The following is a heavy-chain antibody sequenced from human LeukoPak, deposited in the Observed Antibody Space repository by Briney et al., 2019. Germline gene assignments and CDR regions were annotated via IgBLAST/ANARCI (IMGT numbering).Heavy chain of an antibody. V-gene: IGHV3-48*03. CDR1: GFTFSSYE. J-gene: IGHJ4*02. Sequence: RPGGSLGLSCAASGFTFSSYEMIWVRQAPGKGLEWVSYISSSGTSISYADFVKGRFTISRDNAQKSLFLQMSSLRAEDTAVYYCARNRGGYNRHDSWGLGALVTVSS. CDR2: ISSSGTSI. CDR3: ARNRGGYNRHDS. D-gene: IGHD5-24*01.